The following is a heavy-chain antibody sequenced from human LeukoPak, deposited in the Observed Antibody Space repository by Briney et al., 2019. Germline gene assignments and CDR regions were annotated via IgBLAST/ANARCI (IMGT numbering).Heavy chain of an antibody. V-gene: IGHV3-30-3*01. Sequence: PGGSLRLSCAASGFTFSSYAMHWVRQAPGKGLEWVAVISYDGSNKYYADSVKGRFTISRDNSKNTLYLQMNSLRAEDTAVYYCAREGCSSTSCYAWDYYYGMDVWGQGTTVTVSS. CDR1: GFTFSSYA. J-gene: IGHJ6*02. CDR2: ISYDGSNK. CDR3: AREGCSSTSCYAWDYYYGMDV. D-gene: IGHD2-2*01.